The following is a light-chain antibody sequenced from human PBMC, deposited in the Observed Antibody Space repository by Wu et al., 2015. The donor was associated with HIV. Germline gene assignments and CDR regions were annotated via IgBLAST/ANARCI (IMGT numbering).Light chain of an antibody. CDR1: QSVSSVY. V-gene: IGKV3-20*01. Sequence: IVLTQSPDTLSLSPGERATLSCRASQSVSSVYLAWYQQKPGQAPRLLVYGTSRRATGIPDRFSGSGSGTDFTLTISRLESEDFGLYYCQQYGVTTWTFGQGTKVEIK. CDR3: QQYGVTTWT. J-gene: IGKJ1*01. CDR2: GTS.